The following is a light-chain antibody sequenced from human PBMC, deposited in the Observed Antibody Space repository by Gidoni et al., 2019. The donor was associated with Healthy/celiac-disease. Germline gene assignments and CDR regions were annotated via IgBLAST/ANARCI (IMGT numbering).Light chain of an antibody. V-gene: IGLV1-44*01. Sequence: QSVMTQQPSAYGTPGQRVTISCSGSSSNIGCTTVNWYQQLPGTAPNLLIYSNNQRPSGVPDRFSGSKSGTSASLAISGLQSEDESDYYCAAWDDSLNAYVFGTGPKVTVL. CDR2: SNN. CDR3: AAWDDSLNAYV. CDR1: SSNIGCTT. J-gene: IGLJ1*01.